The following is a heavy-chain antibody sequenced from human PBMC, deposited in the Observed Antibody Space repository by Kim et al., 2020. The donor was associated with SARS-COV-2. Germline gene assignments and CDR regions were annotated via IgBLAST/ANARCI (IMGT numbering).Heavy chain of an antibody. CDR2: TYYRSKWYN. Sequence: SQTLSLTCAISGDSVSSNSAAWNWIRQSPSRGLEWLGRTYYRSKWYNDYAVSVKSRITINPDTSKNQFSLQLNSVTPEDTAVYYCARGGYYDSSGYYYVPTYYFDYWGQGTLVTVSS. J-gene: IGHJ4*02. D-gene: IGHD3-22*01. CDR1: GDSVSSNSAA. CDR3: ARGGYYDSSGYYYVPTYYFDY. V-gene: IGHV6-1*01.